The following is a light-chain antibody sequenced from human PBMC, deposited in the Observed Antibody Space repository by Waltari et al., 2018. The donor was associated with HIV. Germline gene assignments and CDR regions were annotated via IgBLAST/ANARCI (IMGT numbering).Light chain of an antibody. CDR2: TAS. V-gene: IGKV1-9*01. CDR1: QDISSY. Sequence: DIQLTQSPSFLSASVGDRVTTTCRASQDISSYLAWYQQKPGKAPKVFIYTASTLQGGVPARFSGSGSGTEFTLTITSLQPEDFATYYCQQLKSYPVTFGPGTKVDLK. CDR3: QQLKSYPVT. J-gene: IGKJ3*01.